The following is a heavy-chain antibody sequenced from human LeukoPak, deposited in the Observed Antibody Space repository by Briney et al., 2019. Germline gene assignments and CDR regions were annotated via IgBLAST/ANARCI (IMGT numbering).Heavy chain of an antibody. CDR2: ISGSGGST. Sequence: QPGGSLRLSCAASGFTFSSYAMSWVRQAPGKGLEWVSAISGSGGSTYYADSVKGRFTISRDNSKNTLYLQMNSLRAEDTAVYYCARGRGADYVPSRFDYWGQGTLVTVSS. CDR3: ARGRGADYVPSRFDY. V-gene: IGHV3-23*01. CDR1: GFTFSSYA. D-gene: IGHD4-17*01. J-gene: IGHJ4*02.